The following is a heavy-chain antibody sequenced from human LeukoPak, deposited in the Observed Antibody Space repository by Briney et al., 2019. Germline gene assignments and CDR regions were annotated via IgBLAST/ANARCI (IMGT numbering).Heavy chain of an antibody. D-gene: IGHD3-10*01. CDR2: TNSDGSRT. CDR1: GFTFSSYW. Sequence: GGSLRLSCAASGFTFSSYWMHWVRQAPGKGLVWVSRTNSDGSRTSYADSVKGRFTISRDNAKNTLYLQMNSLRAEDTAVYYCARGPMVRTNLFDYWGQGTLVTVSS. J-gene: IGHJ4*02. CDR3: ARGPMVRTNLFDY. V-gene: IGHV3-74*01.